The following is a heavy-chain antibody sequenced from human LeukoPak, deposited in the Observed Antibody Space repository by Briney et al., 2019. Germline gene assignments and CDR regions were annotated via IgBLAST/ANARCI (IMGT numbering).Heavy chain of an antibody. CDR3: AKSDCSSTSCSYYYYYGMDV. CDR1: GFTFSSYA. D-gene: IGHD2-2*01. Sequence: AGGSLRLSCAASGFTFSSYAMSWVRQAPGKGLEWVSAISGSGGSTYYADSVKGRFTISRDNSKNTLYLRMNSLRAEDTAVYYCAKSDCSSTSCSYYYYYGMDVWGKGTTVTVSS. CDR2: ISGSGGST. J-gene: IGHJ6*04. V-gene: IGHV3-23*01.